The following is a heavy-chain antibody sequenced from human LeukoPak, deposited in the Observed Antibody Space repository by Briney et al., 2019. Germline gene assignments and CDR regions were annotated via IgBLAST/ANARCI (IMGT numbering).Heavy chain of an antibody. CDR3: ARGGEGGYSYYYGMDV. Sequence: ASVKVSCKASGYTFTSYDINWVRQATGQGLEWMGWMNPNSGNTGYAQKFQGRVTMTRNTSISTAYMELSSLRSEDTAVYYCARGGEGGYSYYYGMDVWGQGTTVTVSS. V-gene: IGHV1-8*01. CDR1: GYTFTSYD. D-gene: IGHD3-22*01. CDR2: MNPNSGNT. J-gene: IGHJ6*02.